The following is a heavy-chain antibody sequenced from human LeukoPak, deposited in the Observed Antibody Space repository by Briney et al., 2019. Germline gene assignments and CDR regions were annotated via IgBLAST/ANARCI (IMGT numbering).Heavy chain of an antibody. CDR3: ARVKVEGYSYMDV. Sequence: PGGSLRLSCAASGFTFSDHYMDWVRQAPGKGLEWVGRTRNKANSYTTEYAESVKGRITISRDDSKKSLYLQMNSLKTEDTAVYYCARVKVEGYSYMDVCGKGTTVTVSS. CDR2: TRNKANSYTT. J-gene: IGHJ6*03. CDR1: GFTFSDHY. D-gene: IGHD5-24*01. V-gene: IGHV3-72*01.